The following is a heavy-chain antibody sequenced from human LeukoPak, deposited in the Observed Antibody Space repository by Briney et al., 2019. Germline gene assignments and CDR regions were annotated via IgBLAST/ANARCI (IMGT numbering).Heavy chain of an antibody. CDR2: ISSSSTYI. CDR3: ANSAQAFTWIQLWSPFDY. CDR1: GFTFSSYS. Sequence: GGSLRLSCAASGFTFSSYSMNWVRQAPGKGLEWVSFISSSSTYIYYADSLKGRFTISRDNAKNSLYLQMNSLRAEDTAVYYCANSAQAFTWIQLWSPFDYWGQGTLVTVSS. D-gene: IGHD5-18*01. J-gene: IGHJ4*02. V-gene: IGHV3-21*04.